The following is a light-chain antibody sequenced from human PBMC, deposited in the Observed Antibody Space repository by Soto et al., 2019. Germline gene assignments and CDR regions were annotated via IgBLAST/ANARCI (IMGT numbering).Light chain of an antibody. CDR1: QSINRW. J-gene: IGKJ1*01. CDR3: QQYNSYSQT. Sequence: DIPRSRSPSIRSQSILDSGGTTVLGRQSINRWLAWYQQLPGRAPKLLIYDASSLQSGVPSRFSGSGSGTEFALTISSLQPDDVATYYCQQYNSYSQTFGQGTKVDI. V-gene: IGKV1-5*01. CDR2: DAS.